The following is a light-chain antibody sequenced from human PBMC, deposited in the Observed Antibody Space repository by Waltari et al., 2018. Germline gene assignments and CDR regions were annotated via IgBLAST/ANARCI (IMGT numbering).Light chain of an antibody. CDR1: QSVRET. CDR2: AAS. CDR3: QHYVRLPVT. V-gene: IGKV3-20*01. Sequence: EIVLTQSPGTLSLSPGERATLSCRASQSVRETLAWYQQKPGQPPRLLIYAASIRATGIPDRFSGSGSGTDFTLTISRLEPEDFAVYYCQHYVRLPVTFGQGTKVEIK. J-gene: IGKJ1*01.